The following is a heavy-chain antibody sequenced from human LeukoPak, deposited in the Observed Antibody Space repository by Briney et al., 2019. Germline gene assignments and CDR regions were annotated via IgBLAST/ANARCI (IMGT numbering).Heavy chain of an antibody. CDR1: GFTFSSDA. D-gene: IGHD3-10*02. V-gene: IGHV3-30*04. Sequence: PGGSLRLSCVASGFTFSSDAMHWVRQAPGKGLEWVAVISYDGKGKYHADSVKGRFTISRDNSKNTLYLQMNSLRVEDTAVYYCAELGITMIGGVWGKGTTVTISS. CDR2: ISYDGKGK. CDR3: AELGITMIGGV. J-gene: IGHJ6*04.